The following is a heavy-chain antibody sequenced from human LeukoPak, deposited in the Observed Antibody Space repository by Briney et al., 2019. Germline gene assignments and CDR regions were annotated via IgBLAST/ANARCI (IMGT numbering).Heavy chain of an antibody. D-gene: IGHD6-19*01. CDR1: GFIFSNYG. Sequence: GESLRLSCEASGFIFSNYGMHWVRQAPGKGLEWVALIWYDGKTKFHADSVKGRFTISRDNSGNTLFPQMSSLRVEDTATYYCAREWGRIAVAGGPGYWGQGALVTVSS. CDR2: IWYDGKTK. CDR3: AREWGRIAVAGGPGY. J-gene: IGHJ4*02. V-gene: IGHV3-33*01.